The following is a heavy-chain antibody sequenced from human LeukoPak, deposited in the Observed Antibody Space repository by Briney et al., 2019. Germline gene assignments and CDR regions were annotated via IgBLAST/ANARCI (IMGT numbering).Heavy chain of an antibody. D-gene: IGHD6-19*01. CDR1: GYTFTGYS. J-gene: IGHJ3*02. Sequence: ASVKVFCKASGYTFTGYSMHWVRQAPGQGLEWMGWINPNSGGTNYAQKFQGRVSMTRDTSISTAYMELSGLRSDDTAVCYCARPAVTGTSVGAFDIWGQGTMVTVSS. V-gene: IGHV1-2*02. CDR3: ARPAVTGTSVGAFDI. CDR2: INPNSGGT.